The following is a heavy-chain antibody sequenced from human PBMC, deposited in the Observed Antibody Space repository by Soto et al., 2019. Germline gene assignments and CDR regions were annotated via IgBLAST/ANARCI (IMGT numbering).Heavy chain of an antibody. CDR3: ARVLGYCSGGSCYSGNWFDP. Sequence: ASVNVSCKSSGYTFTGYYIHWVRQAPGQGLECMGWINPNSGGTNYAQKFQGRVTMTRDTSISTAYMELSRLRSDDTAAYYCARVLGYCSGGSCYSGNWFDPWGQGTLVTVSS. V-gene: IGHV1-2*02. J-gene: IGHJ5*02. D-gene: IGHD2-15*01. CDR2: INPNSGGT. CDR1: GYTFTGYY.